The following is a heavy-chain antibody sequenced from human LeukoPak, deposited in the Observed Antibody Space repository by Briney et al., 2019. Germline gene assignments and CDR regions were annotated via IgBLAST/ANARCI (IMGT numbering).Heavy chain of an antibody. CDR2: IYYSGST. V-gene: IGHV4-59*01. D-gene: IGHD6-13*01. CDR1: GGSISSYY. Sequence: SETLSLTCTVSGGSISSYYWSWIRQPPGKGLEWIGYIYYSGSTNYNPSLKSRVTISVDTSKNQFSLKLSSVTAADTAVYYCARYTSSWYAFDPWGQGTVVTVPS. CDR3: ARYTSSWYAFDP. J-gene: IGHJ5*02.